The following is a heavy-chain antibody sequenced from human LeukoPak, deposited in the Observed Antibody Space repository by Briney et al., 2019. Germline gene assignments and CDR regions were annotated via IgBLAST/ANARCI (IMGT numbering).Heavy chain of an antibody. CDR1: GGSFSGYY. J-gene: IGHJ3*02. V-gene: IGHV4-34*01. CDR2: INHSGST. CDR3: ARKMTYAFDI. Sequence: SETLSLTCAVYGGSFSGYYWSWIRQPPGKGLEWIGEINHSGSTNYNPSLKSRVTISVDTSKNQFSLKLSSVTAADTAVYYCARKMTYAFDIWGQGTMVTVSS.